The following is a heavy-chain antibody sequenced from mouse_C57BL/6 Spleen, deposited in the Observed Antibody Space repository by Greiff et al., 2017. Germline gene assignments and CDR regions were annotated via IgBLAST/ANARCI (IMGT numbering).Heavy chain of an antibody. CDR2: IYPSDSET. CDR1: GYTFTSYW. V-gene: IGHV1-61*01. D-gene: IGHD1-1*01. J-gene: IGHJ4*01. CDR3: ARKGTTVVAPGAMDY. Sequence: VQLQQPGAELVRPGSSVKLSCKASGYTFTSYWMDWVKQRPGQGLEWIGNIYPSDSETHYNQKFKDKATLTVDKSSSTAYMQLSSLTSEDSAVYYCARKGTTVVAPGAMDYWGQGTSVTVSS.